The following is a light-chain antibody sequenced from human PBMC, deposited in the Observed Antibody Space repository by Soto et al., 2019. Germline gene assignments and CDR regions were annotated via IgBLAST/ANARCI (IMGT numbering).Light chain of an antibody. J-gene: IGKJ4*01. CDR3: QQRGNWPS. Sequence: EIVLTQSPATLSSFPGDRVTLSCRASQAVNTRLAWYQHKPGQAPRLLIYLASNRAAGVPARFSGSGSGTDFTLTISDVEPEDFALYYCQQRGNWPSFGGGTKVEIK. V-gene: IGKV3D-11*01. CDR1: QAVNTR. CDR2: LAS.